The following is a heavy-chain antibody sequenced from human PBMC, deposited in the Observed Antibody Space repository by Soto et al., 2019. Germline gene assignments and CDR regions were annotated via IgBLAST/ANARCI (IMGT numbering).Heavy chain of an antibody. V-gene: IGHV3-7*01. Sequence: GGSLRLSCAASGFTFSSVWMDWVRQAPGKGLEWVANINPDGSEKHYVDSVKGRFTISRDSAKNSLYLQMSSLTAEDSALYYCSRSLDSWGQGTRVTVSS. CDR3: SRSLDS. CDR2: INPDGSEK. J-gene: IGHJ4*02. CDR1: GFTFSSVW.